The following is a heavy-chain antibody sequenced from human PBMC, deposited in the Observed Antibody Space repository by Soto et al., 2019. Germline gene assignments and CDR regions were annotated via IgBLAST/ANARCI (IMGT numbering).Heavy chain of an antibody. V-gene: IGHV1-18*01. Sequence: QGQLVQSGGEAKKPGASVKVSCKASGYTFTRYGISWVRQAPRQGLEWMGWISGYNGDTNYAQKFQGRVTMTIDTSTSTAYMELWSLTSDDTAVYYCAKNGQPPYYYYGMDVWRQGTTVTVSS. J-gene: IGHJ6*02. D-gene: IGHD2-8*01. CDR3: AKNGQPPYYYYGMDV. CDR1: GYTFTRYG. CDR2: ISGYNGDT.